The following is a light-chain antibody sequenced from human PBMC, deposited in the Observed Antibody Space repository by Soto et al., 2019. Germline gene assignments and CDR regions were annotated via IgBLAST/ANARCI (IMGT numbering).Light chain of an antibody. CDR1: QSVSSH. V-gene: IGKV3-11*01. J-gene: IGKJ4*01. CDR3: QQRSNWPPVLT. Sequence: EIVLTQSPAYLSLSPGERATLSCRVSQSVSSHLAWFQQRPGQAPRLLIYGASNRATGIPARFGGSGSGTNFTLTISSLEPEDFAVYYCQQRSNWPPVLTFGGGTKVEIK. CDR2: GAS.